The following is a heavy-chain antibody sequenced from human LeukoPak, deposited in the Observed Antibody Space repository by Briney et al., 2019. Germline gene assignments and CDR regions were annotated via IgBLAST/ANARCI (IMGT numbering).Heavy chain of an antibody. CDR3: AKVPAPSYSSGWPYYFDY. CDR1: GFTFDDYA. D-gene: IGHD6-19*01. J-gene: IGHJ4*02. V-gene: IGHV3-9*01. Sequence: PGRSLRLSCAASGFTFDDYAMHWVRQAPGKGLEWVSGISWNSGSIGYADSVKGRFTISRDNAKNSLYLQMNSLRAEDTALYYCAKVPAPSYSSGWPYYFDYWGQGTLVTVSS. CDR2: ISWNSGSI.